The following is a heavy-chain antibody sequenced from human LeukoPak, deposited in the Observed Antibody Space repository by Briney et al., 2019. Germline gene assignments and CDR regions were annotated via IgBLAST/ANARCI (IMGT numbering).Heavy chain of an antibody. Sequence: GGSLRLSCAASGFTFSSYSMNWVRQAPGKGLEWVSSISSSSSYTYYADSVKGRFTISRGNAKNSLYLQMNSLRAEDTAVYYCARDPGPPGAFDIWGQGTMVTVSS. J-gene: IGHJ3*02. V-gene: IGHV3-21*01. CDR2: ISSSSSYT. CDR3: ARDPGPPGAFDI. CDR1: GFTFSSYS. D-gene: IGHD1-14*01.